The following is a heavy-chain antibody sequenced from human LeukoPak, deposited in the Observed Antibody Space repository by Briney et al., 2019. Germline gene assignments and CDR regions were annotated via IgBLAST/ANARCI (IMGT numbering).Heavy chain of an antibody. V-gene: IGHV3-23*01. D-gene: IGHD2-21*01. CDR1: DFTFSTYD. Sequence: GGSLRLSCVASDFTFSTYDMTWVRQAPGKRLEWVSSISDSGRYIFTADSMRGRFTISRDNSANTLYLQMYSLRVDDTATYFCAGKLPGATYYFDSWGQGTLVTVSS. J-gene: IGHJ4*02. CDR2: ISDSGRYI. CDR3: AGKLPGATYYFDS.